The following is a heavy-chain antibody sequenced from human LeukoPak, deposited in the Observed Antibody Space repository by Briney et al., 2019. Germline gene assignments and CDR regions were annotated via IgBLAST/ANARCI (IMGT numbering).Heavy chain of an antibody. Sequence: GRSLRLSCAASGFTFSNYHMHWVCQAPGKGLEWVAVISNDGSNKYYADSVKGRFTISRDDSKNTLYLQMNSLRAEDTAMYYCATMGGSFDYWGQGTLVTVSS. D-gene: IGHD3-16*01. CDR2: ISNDGSNK. CDR3: ATMGGSFDY. V-gene: IGHV3-30*04. J-gene: IGHJ4*02. CDR1: GFTFSNYH.